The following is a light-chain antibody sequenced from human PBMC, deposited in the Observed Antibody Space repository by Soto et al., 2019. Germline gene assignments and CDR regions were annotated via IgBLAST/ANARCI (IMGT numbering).Light chain of an antibody. Sequence: QSVLTQPPSVSAAPGQTVTISCSGSSSNIGKNYVSWYQHLPGTAPKLLTYDENKRPSGIPDRFSGSKSGTSATLGITGLQAGDEADYYCGSWDSSLMAVVFGGGIKLTVL. CDR3: GSWDSSLMAVV. CDR2: DEN. J-gene: IGLJ2*01. V-gene: IGLV1-51*01. CDR1: SSNIGKNY.